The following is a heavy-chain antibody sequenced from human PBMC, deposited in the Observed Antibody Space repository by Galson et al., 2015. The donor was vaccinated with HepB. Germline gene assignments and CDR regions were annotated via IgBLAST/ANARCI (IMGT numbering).Heavy chain of an antibody. J-gene: IGHJ5*02. D-gene: IGHD3-3*01. CDR3: ARHPTAFYDFWSGYSDNWFDP. Sequence: SLRLSCAASGFTFSNYGMHWVRQAPGKGLEWVAGIWYDGRNKQYADSVKVRFTISRDNSKNTLYLQMDSLRAEDTALYYCARHPTAFYDFWSGYSDNWFDPWGQGTLVIVSS. V-gene: IGHV3-33*01. CDR1: GFTFSNYG. CDR2: IWYDGRNK.